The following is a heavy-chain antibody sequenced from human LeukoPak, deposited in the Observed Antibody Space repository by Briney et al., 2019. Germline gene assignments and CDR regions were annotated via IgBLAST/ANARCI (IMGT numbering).Heavy chain of an antibody. CDR1: GFTFSSYG. V-gene: IGHV3-33*01. CDR2: IWYDGSNK. D-gene: IGHD3-22*01. J-gene: IGHJ3*02. Sequence: PGGSLRLSCAASGFTFSSYGMHWVRQAPGKGLEWVAVIWYDGSNKYYADSVKGRFTISRDNSKNTLYLQMNSLRAEDTAVYYCATTATYYYDSSGSPEAFDIWGRGTMVTVSS. CDR3: ATTATYYYDSSGSPEAFDI.